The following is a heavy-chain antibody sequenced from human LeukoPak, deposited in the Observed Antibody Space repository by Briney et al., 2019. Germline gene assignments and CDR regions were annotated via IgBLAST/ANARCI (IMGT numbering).Heavy chain of an antibody. D-gene: IGHD3-22*01. CDR2: ISGSGVTT. J-gene: IGHJ3*02. CDR3: AKDHYYDSSGNLWPDAFDI. Sequence: GSLRLSCVASGFTFSSYAMAWVRQAPGKGLEWVSAISGSGVTTHNAGSVKGRFTISRDNSKNTLYLQMNSLRAEDTAVYYCAKDHYYDSSGNLWPDAFDIWGQGTMVTVSS. CDR1: GFTFSSYA. V-gene: IGHV3-23*01.